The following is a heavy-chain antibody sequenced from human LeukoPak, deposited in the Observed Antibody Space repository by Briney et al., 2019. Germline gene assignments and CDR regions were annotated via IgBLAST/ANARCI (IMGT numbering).Heavy chain of an antibody. Sequence: PSETLSLTCTVSGGSISSGGYYWTWIRQHPGKGLEWIGYIYYSGSTYYNPSLKSRVTISVDTSKNQFSLRLSSVTAANTGVYSCALGYCGGGSCYAREYFQHWGQGTLVTVSS. V-gene: IGHV4-31*03. D-gene: IGHD2-15*01. CDR1: GGSISSGGYY. CDR2: IYYSGST. CDR3: ALGYCGGGSCYAREYFQH. J-gene: IGHJ1*01.